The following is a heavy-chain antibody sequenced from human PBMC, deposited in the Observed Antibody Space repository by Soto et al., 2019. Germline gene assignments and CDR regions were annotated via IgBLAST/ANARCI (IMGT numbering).Heavy chain of an antibody. CDR3: ARDSRAGMDV. CDR2: IYHSGST. J-gene: IGHJ6*02. V-gene: IGHV4-30-2*01. Sequence: DLEWIGYIYHSGSTYYNPSLKSRVTISVDRSKNQFSLKLSSVTAADTAVYYCARDSRAGMDVWGQGTTVTVSS.